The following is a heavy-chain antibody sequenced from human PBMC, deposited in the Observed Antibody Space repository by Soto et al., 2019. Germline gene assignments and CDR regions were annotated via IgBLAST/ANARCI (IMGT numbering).Heavy chain of an antibody. V-gene: IGHV4-30-4*01. CDR2: IYYSGNT. CDR1: GGSTSSDNY. CDR3: AREGGESSDGLYYFDS. D-gene: IGHD3-16*01. Sequence: QVQLQESGPGLVKPSQTLSLTCTVSGGSTSSDNYWSWLRQPPGKGLEWIGHIYYSGNTDYNPSLKRPLAISIDTSKNQFSLKLGSVPAADSAVYFCAREGGESSDGLYYFDSWGQGSLVTVSS. J-gene: IGHJ4*02.